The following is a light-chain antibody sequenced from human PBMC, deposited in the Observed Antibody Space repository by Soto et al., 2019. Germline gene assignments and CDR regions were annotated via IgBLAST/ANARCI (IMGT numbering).Light chain of an antibody. CDR3: QSYDSSLSGYV. CDR1: SSNIGAGYD. V-gene: IGLV1-40*01. J-gene: IGLJ1*01. CDR2: GNS. Sequence: QSVLTQPPSVSGAPGQRVTISCTGISSNIGAGYDVHWYQQLPGTAPKLLIYGNSNRPSGVPDRFSGSKSGTSASLAITGLQAEDEAGYYCQSYDSSLSGYVFGTGTKLTVL.